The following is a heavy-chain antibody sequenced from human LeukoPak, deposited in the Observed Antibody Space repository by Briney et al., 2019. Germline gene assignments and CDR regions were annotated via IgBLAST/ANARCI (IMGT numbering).Heavy chain of an antibody. D-gene: IGHD5-18*01. V-gene: IGHV1-2*02. Sequence: ASVKVSCMASGYTFTGYYMHWVRQAPGQGLEWMGWINPNSGGTNYAQKFQGRVTMTRDTSISTAYMELSRLRSDDTAVYYCARDSDTAMGFFDYWGQGTLVTVSS. CDR2: INPNSGGT. CDR1: GYTFTGYY. J-gene: IGHJ4*02. CDR3: ARDSDTAMGFFDY.